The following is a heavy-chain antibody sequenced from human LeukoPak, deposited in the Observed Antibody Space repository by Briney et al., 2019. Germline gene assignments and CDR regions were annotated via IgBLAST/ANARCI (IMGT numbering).Heavy chain of an antibody. CDR2: IYYSGST. CDR3: ARFGGLRGDAFDI. CDR1: GVSISSYY. Sequence: PSETLSLTCTVSGVSISSYYWSWIRQPPGKGLEWIGYIYYSGSTNYNPSLKSRVTISVDTSKNQFSLKLSSVTAADTAVYYCARFGGLRGDAFDIWGQGTMVTVSS. V-gene: IGHV4-59*01. J-gene: IGHJ3*02. D-gene: IGHD3-16*01.